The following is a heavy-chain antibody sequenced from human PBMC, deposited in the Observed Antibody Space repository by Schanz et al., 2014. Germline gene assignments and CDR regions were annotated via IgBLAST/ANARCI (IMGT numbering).Heavy chain of an antibody. CDR2: IKGKTDGGST. Sequence: EVQLVESGGGLVKPGGSLRLSCATSGLTFTSAWMSWVRQAPGKGLEWVGRIKGKTDGGSTYYADSVKGRFTISRDNSKNTLYLQMKSLRAEDTAVYYCARVKYCTITRCYRTETEGIYYMDVWGKGTTVTVSS. V-gene: IGHV3-15*01. CDR1: GLTFTSAW. D-gene: IGHD2-2*01. J-gene: IGHJ6*03. CDR3: ARVKYCTITRCYRTETEGIYYMDV.